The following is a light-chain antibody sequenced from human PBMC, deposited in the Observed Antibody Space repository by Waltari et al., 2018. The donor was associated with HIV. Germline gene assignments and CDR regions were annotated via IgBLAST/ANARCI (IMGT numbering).Light chain of an antibody. CDR3: YSAADKNVL. V-gene: IGLV3-27*01. J-gene: IGLJ2*01. Sequence: SYELTQPSSVSVSPGQTARITCSGDALAKTYARWFQQKPGQAPILVIYKEPERPSGIPGRFSGSSSGTTVTFTISGAQVEDEAACCCYSAADKNVLFGGGTKLTVL. CDR1: ALAKTY. CDR2: KEP.